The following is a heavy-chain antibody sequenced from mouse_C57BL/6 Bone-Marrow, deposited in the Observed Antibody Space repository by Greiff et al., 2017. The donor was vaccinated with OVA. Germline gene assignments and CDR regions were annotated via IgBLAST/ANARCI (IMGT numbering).Heavy chain of an antibody. CDR3: ARRGYSNYFFDY. Sequence: EVKLQESGPGLVKPSQSLSLTCSVTGYSITSGYYWNWIRQFPGNKLEWMGYISYDGSNNYNPSLKNRISITRDTSKNQFFLKLNSVTTEDTATYYCARRGYSNYFFDYWGQGTTLTVSS. D-gene: IGHD2-5*01. CDR1: GYSITSGYY. CDR2: ISYDGSN. V-gene: IGHV3-6*01. J-gene: IGHJ2*01.